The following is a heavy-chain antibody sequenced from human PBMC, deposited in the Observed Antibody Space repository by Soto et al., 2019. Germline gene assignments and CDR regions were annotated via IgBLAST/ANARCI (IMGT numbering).Heavy chain of an antibody. V-gene: IGHV3-33*01. CDR2: IWYDGSDK. J-gene: IGHJ3*02. Sequence: QVQLVESGGGVVQPGRSLRLSCAASGFTFSSHGMHWVRQAPGKGLEWVAVIWYDGSDKYYADSVKGRFTISRDNSKNTLYLQMDSLRGDDTAVYYCVRWGNWKVLDIWGQGTMVTVSS. D-gene: IGHD3-16*01. CDR3: VRWGNWKVLDI. CDR1: GFTFSSHG.